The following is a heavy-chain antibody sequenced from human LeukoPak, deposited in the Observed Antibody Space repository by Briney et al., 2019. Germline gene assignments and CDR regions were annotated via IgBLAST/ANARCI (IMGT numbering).Heavy chain of an antibody. Sequence: GGSLRLSCAASGFTFSSYEMNWVRQAPGKGLEWVAVISYDGSNKYYADSVKGRFTISRDNSKNTLYLQMNSLRAEDTAVYYCARDGFGDGSTIRVIDYWGQGTLVTVSS. CDR3: ARDGFGDGSTIRVIDY. CDR2: ISYDGSNK. CDR1: GFTFSSYE. D-gene: IGHD5-24*01. V-gene: IGHV3-30-3*01. J-gene: IGHJ4*02.